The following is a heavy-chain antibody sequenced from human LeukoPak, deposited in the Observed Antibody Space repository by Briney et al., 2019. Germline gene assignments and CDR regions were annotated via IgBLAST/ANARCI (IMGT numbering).Heavy chain of an antibody. D-gene: IGHD6-19*01. V-gene: IGHV4-39*07. CDR2: IYYSGST. Sequence: SETLSLTCTVSGGSISSSSYYWGWIRQPPGKGLEWIGSIYYSGSTYYNPSLKSRVTISVDTSKNQFSLKLSSVTAADTAVYYCARDSSGYDAFDIWGQGTMVTVSS. J-gene: IGHJ3*02. CDR3: ARDSSGYDAFDI. CDR1: GGSISSSSYY.